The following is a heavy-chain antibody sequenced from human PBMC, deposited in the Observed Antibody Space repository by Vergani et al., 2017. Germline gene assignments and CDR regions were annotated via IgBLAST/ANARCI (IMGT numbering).Heavy chain of an antibody. CDR2: IRAYNGNT. Sequence: QVQLVQSGAEVKKPGASVKVSCKASGYTFTSYGISWVRQAPGQGLEWMGWIRAYNGNTNYAQKLQGRVTMTTDTSTSTAYMELRSLRSDDTAVYYCARDAGSSWYNYYYYCGMDVWGQGTTVTVSS. J-gene: IGHJ6*02. CDR1: GYTFTSYG. D-gene: IGHD6-13*01. CDR3: ARDAGSSWYNYYYYCGMDV. V-gene: IGHV1-18*01.